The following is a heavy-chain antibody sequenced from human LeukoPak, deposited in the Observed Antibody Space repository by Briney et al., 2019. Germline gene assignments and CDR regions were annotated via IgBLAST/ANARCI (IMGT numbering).Heavy chain of an antibody. CDR2: MNPNSGNT. CDR3: ARNYYDSSGSHIYFDY. D-gene: IGHD3-22*01. V-gene: IGHV1-8*01. CDR1: GYTFTSYD. J-gene: IGHJ4*02. Sequence: ASVKVSCKASGYTFTSYDINWVRQATGQGLEWMGWMNPNSGNTGYAQKFPGRVTMTRSTSISTAYMELSSLRSEDTAVYYCARNYYDSSGSHIYFDYWGQGTLVTVSS.